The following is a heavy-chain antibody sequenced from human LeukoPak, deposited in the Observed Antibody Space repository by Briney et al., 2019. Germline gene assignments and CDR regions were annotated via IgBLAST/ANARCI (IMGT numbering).Heavy chain of an antibody. CDR2: INHSGST. CDR1: GGSFSGYY. J-gene: IGHJ5*02. Sequence: PSETLSLTCAVYGGSFSGYYWSWIRQPPGKGPEWIGEINHSGSTNYNPSLQSRVTISVDTSKNQFSLKLSSVTAADTAVYYCARTRTGVNWFDPWGQGTLVTVSS. V-gene: IGHV4-34*01. CDR3: ARTRTGVNWFDP. D-gene: IGHD1-14*01.